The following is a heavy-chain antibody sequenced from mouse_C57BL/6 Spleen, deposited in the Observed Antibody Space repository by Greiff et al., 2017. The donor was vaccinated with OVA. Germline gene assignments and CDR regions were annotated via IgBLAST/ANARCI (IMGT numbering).Heavy chain of an antibody. CDR1: GFTFSSYG. CDR2: ISSGGSYT. CDR3: ARQYYYGSSYVYWYFDV. Sequence: EVQVVESGGDLVKPGGSLKLSCAASGFTFSSYGMSWVRQTPDKRLEWVATISSGGSYTYYPDSVKGRFTLSRDNAKNTLYLQMSSLKSEDTAMYYCARQYYYGSSYVYWYFDVWGTGTTVTVSS. D-gene: IGHD1-1*01. V-gene: IGHV5-6*01. J-gene: IGHJ1*03.